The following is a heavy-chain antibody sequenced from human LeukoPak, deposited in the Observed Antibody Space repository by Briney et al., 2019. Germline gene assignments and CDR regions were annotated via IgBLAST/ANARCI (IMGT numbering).Heavy chain of an antibody. CDR2: IYPGDSDT. D-gene: IGHD3-3*01. V-gene: IGHV5-51*01. CDR3: TRNRVGVLEWLSRWDAFDI. J-gene: IGHJ3*02. Sequence: GESLKISCKASGSPFITSWIGWVRQMPGKGLEWMGIIYPGDSDTRYSPSFQGQVTISVDRSITTAYLQWSSLKASDTAMYYCTRNRVGVLEWLSRWDAFDIWGQGTMVTVST. CDR1: GSPFITSW.